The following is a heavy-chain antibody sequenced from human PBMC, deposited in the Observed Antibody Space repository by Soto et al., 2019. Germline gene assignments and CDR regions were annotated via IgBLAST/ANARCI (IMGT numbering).Heavy chain of an antibody. V-gene: IGHV1-18*01. CDR1: GYTFSNYG. J-gene: IGHJ4*02. CDR3: SREGQLGY. Sequence: QVQLVQSGAEVKKPGASVKVSCQASGYTFSNYGFSWVRQAPGQGLVWMGWISGYNGNTNYAERLQGRVTMTTDTSTSTAYMELKSLRYDDTAVYYCSREGQLGYWGQGTPVTVSS. CDR2: ISGYNGNT. D-gene: IGHD6-6*01.